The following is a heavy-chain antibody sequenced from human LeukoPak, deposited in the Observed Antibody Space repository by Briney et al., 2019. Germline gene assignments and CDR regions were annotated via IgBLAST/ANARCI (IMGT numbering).Heavy chain of an antibody. J-gene: IGHJ4*02. V-gene: IGHV1-18*01. CDR3: ARDSSAYYYDSSGYYLGIKSYYFDY. Sequence: ASVKVSCKASGYTFTSYGISWVRQAPGQGLEWMGWISAYNGNTNYAQKLQGRVTMTTNTSTSTAYMELRSLRSDDTAVYYCARDSSAYYYDSSGYYLGIKSYYFDYWGQGTLVTVSS. D-gene: IGHD3-22*01. CDR2: ISAYNGNT. CDR1: GYTFTSYG.